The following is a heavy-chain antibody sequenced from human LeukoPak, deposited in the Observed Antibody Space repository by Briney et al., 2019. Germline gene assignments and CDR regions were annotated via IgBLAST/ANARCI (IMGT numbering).Heavy chain of an antibody. J-gene: IGHJ2*01. D-gene: IGHD7-27*01. CDR2: LSYSGTT. V-gene: IGHV4-39*01. CDR3: AGRTGKRDWYFDL. Sequence: SETLSLTCTVSGGSISRTNYYWGWIRQPPGKGLEWIGSLSYSGTTYYNPSLKSRISMSVDASQNQFSLKLNSVTATDTAVYYCAGRTGKRDWYFDLWGRGTLVTVSS. CDR1: GGSISRTNYY.